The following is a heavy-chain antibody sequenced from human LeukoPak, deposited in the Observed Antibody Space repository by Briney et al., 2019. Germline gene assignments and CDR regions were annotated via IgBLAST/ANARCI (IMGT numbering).Heavy chain of an antibody. CDR3: ASITMVRGVNKIFDY. V-gene: IGHV1-2*02. CDR1: GYTFTDYY. J-gene: IGHJ4*02. Sequence: ASVKLSWKTSGYTFTDYYIHWVRQAPGQGPELMRSFNPNSGGTNYAQNLQGRVTMTRDTSISTAYMELSRLRSDDTAVYYCASITMVRGVNKIFDYWGQGTLVTVSS. D-gene: IGHD3-10*01. CDR2: FNPNSGGT.